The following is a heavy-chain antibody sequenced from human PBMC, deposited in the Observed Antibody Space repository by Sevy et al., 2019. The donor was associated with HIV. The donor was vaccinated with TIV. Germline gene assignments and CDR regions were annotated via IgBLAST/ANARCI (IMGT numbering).Heavy chain of an antibody. D-gene: IGHD1-1*01. CDR2: IIPIFGTA. Sequence: ASVKVSCNASGGTFSSYAISCVRQAPGQGLEWMGGIIPIFGTANYAQKFQGRVTITADESTSTAYMELSSLRSEDTAVYYCARDRAGTKNWFDPWGQGTLVTVSS. CDR3: ARDRAGTKNWFDP. J-gene: IGHJ5*02. V-gene: IGHV1-69*13. CDR1: GGTFSSYA.